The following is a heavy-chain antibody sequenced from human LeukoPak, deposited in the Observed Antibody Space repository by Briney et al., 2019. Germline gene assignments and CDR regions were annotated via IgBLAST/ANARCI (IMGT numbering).Heavy chain of an antibody. CDR3: AREGVGASLVGEAAFDI. CDR1: GYTFTSYD. D-gene: IGHD1-26*01. CDR2: MNPNSGNK. V-gene: IGHV1-8*03. Sequence: ASVKVSCKASGYTFTSYDINWVRQATGQGLEWMGWMNPNSGNKGYAQKFQGRVTITRNTSISTAYMELSSLRSEDTAVYYCAREGVGASLVGEAAFDIWGQGTMVTVSS. J-gene: IGHJ3*02.